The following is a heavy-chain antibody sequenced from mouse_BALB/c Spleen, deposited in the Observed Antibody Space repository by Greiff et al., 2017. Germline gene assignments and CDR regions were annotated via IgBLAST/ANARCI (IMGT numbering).Heavy chain of an antibody. D-gene: IGHD1-1*01. Sequence: EVQGVESGGGLVQPGGSRKLSCAASGFTFSSFGMHWVRQAPEKGLEWVAYISSGGSYTYYPDTVTGRFTISRDNAKNTLYLEMSSLRSEDTAMYYCARSYYYGSSASAYWGQGTLVTVSA. CDR1: GFTFSSFG. V-gene: IGHV5-9-4*01. J-gene: IGHJ3*01. CDR3: ARSYYYGSSASAY. CDR2: ISSGGSYT.